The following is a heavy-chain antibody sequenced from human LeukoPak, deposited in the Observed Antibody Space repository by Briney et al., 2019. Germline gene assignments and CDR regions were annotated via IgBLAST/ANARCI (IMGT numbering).Heavy chain of an antibody. Sequence: ASVKVSCMASGYTFTSYYMHWVRQAPGQGLEWMGIINPSGGSISYAQKFQGRVTMTRDTSTNTVYMELSRLRSEDTAMYYCARDHRPGIVGATLEVDCWGQGTLVTVSS. J-gene: IGHJ4*02. V-gene: IGHV1-46*01. CDR1: GYTFTSYY. CDR2: INPSGGSI. D-gene: IGHD1-26*01. CDR3: ARDHRPGIVGATLEVDC.